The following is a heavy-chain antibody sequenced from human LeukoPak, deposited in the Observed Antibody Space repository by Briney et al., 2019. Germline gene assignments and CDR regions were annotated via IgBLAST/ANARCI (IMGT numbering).Heavy chain of an antibody. CDR3: AREGGPYRPLDY. Sequence: SVTLSLTCGVSGGSITSTNYWTWARQPPGKGLEWIGEVNLQGSTNYNPSLMGRVAISVDMSESHISLQLTAVTAADTAVYYCAREGGPYRPLDYSGQETLVTVSS. CDR2: VNLQGST. J-gene: IGHJ4*02. V-gene: IGHV4-4*02. CDR1: GGSITSTNY.